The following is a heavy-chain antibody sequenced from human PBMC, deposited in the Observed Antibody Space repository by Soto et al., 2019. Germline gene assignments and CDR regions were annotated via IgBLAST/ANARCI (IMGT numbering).Heavy chain of an antibody. D-gene: IGHD2-2*01. Sequence: PSETLSLTCTVSGGSISSSSYYWAWVRQPPGKGLEWIGSIYYSGTTYYNPSLKSRVTISVDTSKNQFSLKLSSVTAADTAVYYCARASLGYCSSTSCRSNWFDPWGQGTLVPVSS. J-gene: IGHJ5*02. CDR1: GGSISSSSYY. V-gene: IGHV4-39*07. CDR2: IYYSGTT. CDR3: ARASLGYCSSTSCRSNWFDP.